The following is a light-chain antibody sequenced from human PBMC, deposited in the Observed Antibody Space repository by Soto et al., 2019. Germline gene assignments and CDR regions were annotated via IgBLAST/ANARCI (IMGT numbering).Light chain of an antibody. J-gene: IGLJ1*01. CDR3: SSFTSSSSSG. Sequence: SALXQPGSVCGSPGQSIAFYCTGASIYVGSYNTVSWYQQYPGKAPKLMIHDVNNRPSGISDRFSGSKSGNTVSLTISGLQAEDEADYYCSSFTSSSSSGFGTGTKV. V-gene: IGLV2-14*03. CDR1: SIYVGSYNT. CDR2: DVN.